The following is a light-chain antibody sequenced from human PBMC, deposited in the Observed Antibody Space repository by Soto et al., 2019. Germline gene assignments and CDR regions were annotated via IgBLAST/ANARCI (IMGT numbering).Light chain of an antibody. Sequence: EIVLTQSPATLSLSRGETATLSCRASQSVSSSLAWYQQKPGQTPRLLIYDASNRATGIPARFSGSGSGTDFTLTVSSLEPEDFAVYYCQQRSSWPLTFGGGTKVEIK. CDR2: DAS. J-gene: IGKJ4*01. CDR1: QSVSSS. CDR3: QQRSSWPLT. V-gene: IGKV3-11*01.